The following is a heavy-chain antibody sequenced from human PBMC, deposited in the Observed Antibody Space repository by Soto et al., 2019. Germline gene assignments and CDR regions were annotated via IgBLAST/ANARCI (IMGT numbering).Heavy chain of an antibody. J-gene: IGHJ4*02. CDR3: ARDRPLVGATTCYFDY. Sequence: PGGSLRLSCAASGFTFSSYWMSWVRQAPGKGLEWVANIKQDGSEKYYVDSVEGRFTISRDNAKNSLYLQMNSLRAEDTAVYYCARDRPLVGATTCYFDYWGQGTLVTVSS. D-gene: IGHD1-26*01. V-gene: IGHV3-7*01. CDR2: IKQDGSEK. CDR1: GFTFSSYW.